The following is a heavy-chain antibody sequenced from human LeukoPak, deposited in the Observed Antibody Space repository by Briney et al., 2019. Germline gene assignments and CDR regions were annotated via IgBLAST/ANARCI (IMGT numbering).Heavy chain of an antibody. CDR2: INSDGRSSSP. J-gene: IGHJ4*02. CDR3: ARGGAYGSGTYNYFDY. D-gene: IGHD3-10*01. V-gene: IGHV3-74*01. Sequence: GGSLRLSCAASGFTFSSHWMHWVRQAPGKGLVWVSRINSDGRSSSPSYADSVKGRFTISRDNAKNTLYLQVNSLRAEDTAVYYCARGGAYGSGTYNYFDYWGQGTLVSVPS. CDR1: GFTFSSHW.